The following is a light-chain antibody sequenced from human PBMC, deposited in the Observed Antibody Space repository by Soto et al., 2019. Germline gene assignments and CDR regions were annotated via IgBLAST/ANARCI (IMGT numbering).Light chain of an antibody. J-gene: IGLJ2*01. CDR1: SSDIGSNT. CDR2: NAN. Sequence: HSVLTQPPSASGTPGQWVTISCSGSSSDIGSNTVHWYQHLPGTAPKLLIFNANQRPSGVPDRFSGSKSGTSASLAISGLQSEDEADYYCAAWDDSLNGPVFGGGTQLTVL. V-gene: IGLV1-44*01. CDR3: AAWDDSLNGPV.